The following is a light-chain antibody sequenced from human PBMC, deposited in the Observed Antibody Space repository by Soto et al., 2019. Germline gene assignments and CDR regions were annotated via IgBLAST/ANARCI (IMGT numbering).Light chain of an antibody. Sequence: QSVLTQPASVSGSPGQSITISCTGTSSAVGGYDYVSWYQQHPGKAPKIMTYEVTNRPSGVSHRFYGYKFGNTASLTISGLQAEDEADYYCTSYTTGSTYVFGTGTKVTVL. CDR1: SSAVGGYDY. J-gene: IGLJ1*01. CDR3: TSYTTGSTYV. V-gene: IGLV2-14*01. CDR2: EVT.